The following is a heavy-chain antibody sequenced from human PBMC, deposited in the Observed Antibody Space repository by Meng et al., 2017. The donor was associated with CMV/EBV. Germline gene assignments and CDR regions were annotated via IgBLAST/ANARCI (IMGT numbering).Heavy chain of an antibody. CDR1: GFTFSSYS. Sequence: GGSLRLSCAASGFTFSSYSMNWVRQAPGKGLEWVSYISSSSSTIYYADSVKGRFTISRDNAKNTLYLQMNSLRAEETAVYYCARDQLPLILAAGGYYYYGMDVWGQGTTVTVSS. V-gene: IGHV3-48*04. CDR3: ARDQLPLILAAGGYYYYGMDV. CDR2: ISSSSSTI. D-gene: IGHD2-2*01. J-gene: IGHJ6*02.